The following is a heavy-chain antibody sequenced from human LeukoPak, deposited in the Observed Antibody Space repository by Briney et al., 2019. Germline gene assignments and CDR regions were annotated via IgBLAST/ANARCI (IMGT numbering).Heavy chain of an antibody. CDR1: GFAFGSEA. D-gene: IGHD3-10*01. Sequence: PGGSLRLSCAVSGFAFGSEAMSWVRQSPARGLEWVASISPGGGTTYYADYVKGRFTISRDNSKNTLNLQMNSLRAEDTAVYYCASDKTYYYGSGSYFQHWGQGTLVTVSS. CDR3: ASDKTYYYGSGSYFQH. CDR2: ISPGGGTT. V-gene: IGHV3-23*01. J-gene: IGHJ1*01.